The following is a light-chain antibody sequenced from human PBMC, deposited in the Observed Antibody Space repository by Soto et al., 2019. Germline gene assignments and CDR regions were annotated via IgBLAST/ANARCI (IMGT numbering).Light chain of an antibody. J-gene: IGLJ1*01. Sequence: QSALPQPASVSGSPGQSITISCTGASGDFGGYNYVSWYQQHPGKAPQLLIYGVTNRPSGVSNRFSGSKSGNTASLTISGLQADDEAEYYCNSYTNSNTLPVFGTGTKVTVL. CDR1: SGDFGGYNY. CDR3: NSYTNSNTLPV. V-gene: IGLV2-14*03. CDR2: GVT.